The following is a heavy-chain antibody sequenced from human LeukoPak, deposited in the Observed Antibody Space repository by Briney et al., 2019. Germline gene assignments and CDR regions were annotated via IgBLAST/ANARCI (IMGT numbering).Heavy chain of an antibody. D-gene: IGHD3-10*01. CDR3: ARDRERWFGELLLDYFDY. CDR1: GYTFTSYG. J-gene: IGHJ4*02. V-gene: IGHV1-18*01. CDR2: ISAYNGNT. Sequence: ASVKVSCKASGYTFTSYGISWVRQAPGQGLEWMGWISAYNGNTNYAQKLQGRDTMTTDTSTSTAYMELRSLRSDDTAVYYCARDRERWFGELLLDYFDYWGQGTLVTVSS.